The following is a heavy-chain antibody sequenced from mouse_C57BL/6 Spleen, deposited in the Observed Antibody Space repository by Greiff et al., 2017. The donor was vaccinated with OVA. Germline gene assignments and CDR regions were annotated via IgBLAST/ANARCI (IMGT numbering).Heavy chain of an antibody. J-gene: IGHJ4*01. CDR3: ARGDGGYYYAMDY. CDR2: IYPGDGDT. D-gene: IGHD1-2*01. Sequence: VQLQQSVPELVKPGASVKISCKASGYAFSSSWMNWVKQRPGKGLEWIGRIYPGDGDTNYNGKFKGKATLTADKSSSTAYMQLSSLTSEDSAVYFCARGDGGYYYAMDYWGQGTSVTVSS. V-gene: IGHV1-82*01. CDR1: GYAFSSSW.